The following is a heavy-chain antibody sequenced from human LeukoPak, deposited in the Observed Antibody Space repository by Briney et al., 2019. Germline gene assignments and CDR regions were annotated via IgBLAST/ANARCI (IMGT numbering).Heavy chain of an antibody. CDR2: IWYDGSNK. J-gene: IGHJ4*02. Sequence: PGGSLRLSCAASGFTFSSYGMHWVRQAPGKGLEWVAVIWYDGSNKYYADSEKGRFTISRDNSKNTLYLQMNSLRAEDTAVYYCARGSSIAAPGGYYFDYWGQGPLVTVSS. D-gene: IGHD6-6*01. CDR3: ARGSSIAAPGGYYFDY. V-gene: IGHV3-33*01. CDR1: GFTFSSYG.